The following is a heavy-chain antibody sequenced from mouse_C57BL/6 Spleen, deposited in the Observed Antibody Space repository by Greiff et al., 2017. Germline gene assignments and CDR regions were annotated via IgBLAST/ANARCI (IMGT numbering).Heavy chain of an antibody. V-gene: IGHV1-52*01. CDR2: IDPSDSET. Sequence: VQLQQPGAELVRPGSSVKLSCKASGYTFTSYWMHWVKQRPIQGLEWIGNIDPSDSETHYNQMFKDKATLTVDKSSSTAYMQLSSLTSEDSAVYYCARGGDYDWFAYWGQGTLVTVSA. CDR3: ARGGDYDWFAY. CDR1: GYTFTSYW. J-gene: IGHJ3*01. D-gene: IGHD2-4*01.